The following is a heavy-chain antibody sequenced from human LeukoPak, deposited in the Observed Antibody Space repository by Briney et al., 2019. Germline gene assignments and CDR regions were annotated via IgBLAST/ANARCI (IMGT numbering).Heavy chain of an antibody. D-gene: IGHD2-15*01. CDR2: IYYSGST. Sequence: SETLSLTCAVYGGSFSGYYWSWIRQPPGKGLEWIGSIYYSGSTYYNPSLKSRVTISVDTSKNQFSLKLSSVTAADTAVYYCARLRVVVVAATRYYYGMDVWGQGTTVTVSS. CDR1: GGSFSGYY. J-gene: IGHJ6*02. CDR3: ARLRVVVVAATRYYYGMDV. V-gene: IGHV4-34*01.